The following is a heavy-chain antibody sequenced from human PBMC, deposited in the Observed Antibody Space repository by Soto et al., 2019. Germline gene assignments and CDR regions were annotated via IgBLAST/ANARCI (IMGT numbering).Heavy chain of an antibody. Sequence: ASVKLSFRESGYTRTSYYMHWLRHAPRQGLEWMGIINPSGGSTSYAQKFQGRVTISREDFESTAYLQMKSLKTEDTGVYYCARDLSTPPGSSPEYYGMDVSRQGTSVTVSS. CDR2: INPSGGST. D-gene: IGHD2-2*01. J-gene: IGHJ6*02. CDR1: GYTRTSYY. CDR3: ARDLSTPPGSSPEYYGMDV. V-gene: IGHV1-46*03.